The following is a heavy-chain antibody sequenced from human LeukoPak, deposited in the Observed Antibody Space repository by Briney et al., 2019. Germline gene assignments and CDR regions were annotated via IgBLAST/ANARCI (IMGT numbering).Heavy chain of an antibody. CDR2: IWYDGSNK. CDR1: GFTFNTYG. V-gene: IGHV3-33*01. D-gene: IGHD1-26*01. CDR3: AGPIVGPSTWQFDY. J-gene: IGHJ4*02. Sequence: PGRSLRLSCAASGFTFNTYGMDWVRQAPGKGLEWVAVIWYDGSNKYYADSVKGRFTISRDNSKNTLYLQMNSLRAEDTAVYYCAGPIVGPSTWQFDYWGQGNLVTVSS.